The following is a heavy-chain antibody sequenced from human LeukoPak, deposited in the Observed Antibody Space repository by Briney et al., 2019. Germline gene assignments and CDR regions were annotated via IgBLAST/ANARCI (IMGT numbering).Heavy chain of an antibody. Sequence: SETLSLTCTASGGSISSYYWSWIRQPPGKGLEWIGYIYYSGSTNYNPSLKSRVTISVDTSKNQFSLKLSSVSAADTAVYYCARSSIAARPGYFDYWGQGTLVTLSS. J-gene: IGHJ4*02. CDR2: IYYSGST. V-gene: IGHV4-59*01. CDR3: ARSSIAARPGYFDY. CDR1: GGSISSYY. D-gene: IGHD6-6*01.